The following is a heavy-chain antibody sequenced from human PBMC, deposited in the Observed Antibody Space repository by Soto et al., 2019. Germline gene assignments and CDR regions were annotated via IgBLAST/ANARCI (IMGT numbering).Heavy chain of an antibody. CDR1: GGTFSSYT. J-gene: IGHJ4*02. Sequence: QVQLVQSGAEVKKPGSSVKVSCKASGGTFSSYTISWVRQAPGQGIEWLGRIIPILGIANYAQKDQGRVTITADKSTSTAYMELSSLRSEDTAVYYCARESPNYGSGYDYWGQGTLVTVSS. CDR3: ARESPNYGSGYDY. D-gene: IGHD3-10*01. CDR2: IIPILGIA. V-gene: IGHV1-69*08.